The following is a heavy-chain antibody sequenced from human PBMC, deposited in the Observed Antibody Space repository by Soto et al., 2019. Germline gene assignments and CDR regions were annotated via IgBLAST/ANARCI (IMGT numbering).Heavy chain of an antibody. Sequence: QVQLVESGGGVVQPGRSLRLSCAASGFTFSNYGMHWVRQAPGKGLEWLADILNDGGDQNYGDSVKGRFTISRDNSKNTLYLQINSLRVEDTAVYYCARDDDRPDNGLDMWGQGTMVTVSS. CDR3: ARDDDRPDNGLDM. V-gene: IGHV3-30*19. CDR1: GFTFSNYG. CDR2: ILNDGGDQ. D-gene: IGHD2-8*01. J-gene: IGHJ3*02.